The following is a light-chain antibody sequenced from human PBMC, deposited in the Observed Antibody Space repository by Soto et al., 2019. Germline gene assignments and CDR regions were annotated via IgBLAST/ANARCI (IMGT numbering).Light chain of an antibody. V-gene: IGLV2-14*03. CDR3: SSYTSSSTRV. Sequence: QSSLTQPASVSGSPGESITISCTGTSSDVGADDYVSWYQQHPDKAPKLIIYEVSHRPSGVSNRFSGSKSVNTATLTISGLQAEDEADYYCSSYTSSSTRVFGTGTKVTVL. J-gene: IGLJ1*01. CDR1: SSDVGADDY. CDR2: EVS.